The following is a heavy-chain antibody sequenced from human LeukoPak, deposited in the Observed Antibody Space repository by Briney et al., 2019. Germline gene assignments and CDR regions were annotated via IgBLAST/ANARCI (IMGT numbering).Heavy chain of an antibody. V-gene: IGHV4-39*01. Sequence: SETLSLTCTVSGGSISSSSYYWGWIRQPPGKGLEWIGSIYYSGSTYYSPSLKSRATISVDTSKNQFSLKLTSVTAADTAVYYCARHPRYCSSNSCYGPDAFDIWGQGTMVTVSS. J-gene: IGHJ3*02. D-gene: IGHD2-2*01. CDR3: ARHPRYCSSNSCYGPDAFDI. CDR1: GGSISSSSYY. CDR2: IYYSGST.